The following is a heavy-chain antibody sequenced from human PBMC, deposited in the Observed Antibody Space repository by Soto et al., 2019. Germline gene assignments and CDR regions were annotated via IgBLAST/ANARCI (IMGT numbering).Heavy chain of an antibody. CDR2: IDSDGSRI. Sequence: EVQLVESGGGLVQPGESLRLSCAASGFTFSNYWMHWVRQAPGKGRVWVSRIDSDGSRITYADFVKGRFTISRDNAKNTVYLHMISLTAEDTAVYYCVRTSLVVAVATREDFWGQGTLVTVSS. V-gene: IGHV3-74*01. J-gene: IGHJ4*02. CDR3: VRTSLVVAVATREDF. D-gene: IGHD2-15*01. CDR1: GFTFSNYW.